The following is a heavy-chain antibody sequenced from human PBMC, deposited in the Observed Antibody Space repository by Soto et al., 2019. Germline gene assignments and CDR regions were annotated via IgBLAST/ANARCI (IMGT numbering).Heavy chain of an antibody. V-gene: IGHV4-31*03. D-gene: IGHD3-22*01. CDR1: GGSISSGGYY. CDR2: IYYSGST. Sequence: SETLSLTCTVSGGSISSGGYYWSWIRQHPGKGLEWIGYIYYSGSTYYNPSLKSRVTISVDTSKNQFSLKLSSVTAADTAVYYCARDQGYYYDSSGHNWFDPWGQGTLVTVSS. J-gene: IGHJ5*02. CDR3: ARDQGYYYDSSGHNWFDP.